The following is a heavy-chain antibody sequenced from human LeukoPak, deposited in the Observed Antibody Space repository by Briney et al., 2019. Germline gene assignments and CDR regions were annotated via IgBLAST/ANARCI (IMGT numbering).Heavy chain of an antibody. Sequence: PSETLSLPCAVSGYSISSGYQWAWIRQSPGKGLEWIGSIYHSGSAHYNPSLKSRVTILVETSKNQFSLKLYSVTAADTAVYYCARDPRWLTPDCTSTSCYENYFDPWGQGTLVTVSS. V-gene: IGHV4-38-2*02. CDR2: IYHSGSA. D-gene: IGHD2-2*01. CDR1: GYSISSGYQ. CDR3: ARDPRWLTPDCTSTSCYENYFDP. J-gene: IGHJ5*02.